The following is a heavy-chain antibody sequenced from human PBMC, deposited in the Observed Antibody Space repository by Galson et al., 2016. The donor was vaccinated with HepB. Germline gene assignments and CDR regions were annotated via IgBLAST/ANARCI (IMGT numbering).Heavy chain of an antibody. J-gene: IGHJ4*02. CDR1: GYTLTSYG. CDR2: TSGYNGNT. D-gene: IGHD6-19*01. V-gene: IGHV1-18*04. CDR3: AVMAVAGYDY. Sequence: SVKVSCKASGYTLTSYGINWVRQAPGEGLEWIGWTSGYNGNTNYAQKLQGRVTMTTDTSTNTAYMELRSLRYADTAVYYCAVMAVAGYDYWGQGTLVTVSS.